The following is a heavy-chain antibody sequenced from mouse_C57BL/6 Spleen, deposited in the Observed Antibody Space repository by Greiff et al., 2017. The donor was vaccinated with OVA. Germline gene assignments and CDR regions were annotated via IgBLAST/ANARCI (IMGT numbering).Heavy chain of an antibody. CDR1: GYTFTSYW. V-gene: IGHV1-69*01. J-gene: IGHJ1*03. CDR2: IDPSDSYT. CDR3: ARANPGSSYFDWYFEV. Sequence: VQLQQPGAELVMPGASVKLSCKASGYTFTSYWMHWVKQRPGQGLEWIGEIDPSDSYTNYNQKFKGKSTLTVDKSSSTAYMQLSSLTSEDSAVYYWARANPGSSYFDWYFEVGGTGTTVTVAS. D-gene: IGHD1-1*01.